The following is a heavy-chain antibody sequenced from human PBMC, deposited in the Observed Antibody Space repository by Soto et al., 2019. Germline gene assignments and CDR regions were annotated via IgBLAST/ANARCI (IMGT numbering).Heavy chain of an antibody. J-gene: IGHJ4*02. V-gene: IGHV2-5*02. CDR1: GFSLRSSGVG. CDR3: AHRRGFGELLY. CDR2: IYGVDNH. D-gene: IGHD3-10*01. Sequence: QITLKESGTTLVKPTQTLTLTCTFSGFSLRSSGVGVGWIRQPPGKALELLALIYGVDNHRYNPSLKNRLTISNDTSKNQVVLTMTDMDPVDTATYYGAHRRGFGELLYWGQGIVVTVSS.